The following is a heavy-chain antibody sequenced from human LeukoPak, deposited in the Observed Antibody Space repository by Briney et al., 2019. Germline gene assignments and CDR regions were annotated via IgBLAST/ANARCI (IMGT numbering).Heavy chain of an antibody. CDR2: ITGSAADT. D-gene: IGHD5-18*01. CDR3: ARGSVADTAMVESLHWFDP. Sequence: GGSLRLSCAASGFTFSNYAMSWVRQAPGKRLEWVSAITGSAADTYSADSVKGRFTISRDNSRNTLYLQMNSLRAEDTAVYYCARGSVADTAMVESLHWFDPWGQGTLVTVSS. V-gene: IGHV3-23*01. J-gene: IGHJ5*02. CDR1: GFTFSNYA.